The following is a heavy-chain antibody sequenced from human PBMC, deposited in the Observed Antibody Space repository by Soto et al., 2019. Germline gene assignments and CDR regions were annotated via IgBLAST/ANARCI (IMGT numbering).Heavy chain of an antibody. Sequence: GGSLRLSCAASGFTFSSYSMNWVRQAPGKGLEWVSSISSSSSYIYYADSVKGRFTISRDNAKNPLYLQMNSLRAEDTAEYYCASTIVVVPAALYYFDYWGQGTLVTVSS. CDR1: GFTFSSYS. V-gene: IGHV3-21*01. CDR2: ISSSSSYI. D-gene: IGHD2-2*01. J-gene: IGHJ4*02. CDR3: ASTIVVVPAALYYFDY.